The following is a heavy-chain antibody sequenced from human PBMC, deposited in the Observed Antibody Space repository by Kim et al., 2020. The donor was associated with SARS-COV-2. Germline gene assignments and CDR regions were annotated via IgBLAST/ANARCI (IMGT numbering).Heavy chain of an antibody. D-gene: IGHD2-2*01. Sequence: GGSLRLSCAASGLSFDSSAMNWVRQAPGKGLEWVAVISYGGRNKDFADSVKGRFTISRDNSKSTLYLQMNTLRVEDTAVYYCARGNYQESLSLSDYYNGRDVWRQGTTVTVS. CDR2: ISYGGRNK. CDR3: ARGNYQESLSLSDYYNGRDV. J-gene: IGHJ6*02. CDR1: GLSFDSSA. V-gene: IGHV3-30-3*01.